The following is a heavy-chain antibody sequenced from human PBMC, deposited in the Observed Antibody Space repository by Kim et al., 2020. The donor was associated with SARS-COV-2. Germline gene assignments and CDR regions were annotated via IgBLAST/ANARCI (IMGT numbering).Heavy chain of an antibody. J-gene: IGHJ4*02. Sequence: YPNPSLEGRVTISVGTSKNTFSLKLGSVTAADTAVYYCASTVRGAMYDYWGQGTLVTVSS. D-gene: IGHD3-10*01. CDR3: ASTVRGAMYDY. V-gene: IGHV4-59*01.